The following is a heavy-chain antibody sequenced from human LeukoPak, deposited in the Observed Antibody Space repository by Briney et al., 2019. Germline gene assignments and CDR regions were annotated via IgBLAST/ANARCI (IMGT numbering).Heavy chain of an antibody. CDR3: AITLRAAILFDY. Sequence: SETLSLTCTVSGGSISSYYWSWLRQPPGKGLEWIGYIYYSGSTNYNPSLKSRVTISVDTSKNQFSLKLSSVTAADTAVYYCAITLRAAILFDYWGQGTPVTVSS. J-gene: IGHJ4*02. D-gene: IGHD2-2*01. CDR1: GGSISSYY. CDR2: IYYSGST. V-gene: IGHV4-59*01.